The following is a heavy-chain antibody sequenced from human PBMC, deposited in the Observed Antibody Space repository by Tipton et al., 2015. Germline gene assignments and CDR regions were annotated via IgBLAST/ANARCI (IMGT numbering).Heavy chain of an antibody. D-gene: IGHD4-23*01. CDR1: SDSINKYY. V-gene: IGHV4-59*01. CDR3: ARARGRHGGLFDS. Sequence: LRLSCTVSSDSINKYYRSWIRQPTGKELQWIGYIQYSGGTNYNPSLESRVSMSVDTSKTQFSLKMSSVTASDTAVYYCARARGRHGGLFDSWGQGILVTVSS. CDR2: IQYSGGT. J-gene: IGHJ4*02.